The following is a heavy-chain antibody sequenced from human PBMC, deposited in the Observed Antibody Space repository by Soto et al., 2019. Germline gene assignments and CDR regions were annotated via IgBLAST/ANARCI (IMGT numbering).Heavy chain of an antibody. CDR2: IFAADSDI. CDR3: AKQNYFGPQSSFCYYRLDH. Sequence: PGDSLKVSRIASVYIFSTNLIASFRHVPGKSLEWMAPIFAADSDIRYNPSFQGQVTISVDTSIDTAYLQWSTLKASDTAPFYCAKQNYFGPQSSFCYYRLDHWGKGTLVTVSP. V-gene: IGHV5-51*01. D-gene: IGHD3-10*01. J-gene: IGHJ4*01. CDR1: VYIFSTNL.